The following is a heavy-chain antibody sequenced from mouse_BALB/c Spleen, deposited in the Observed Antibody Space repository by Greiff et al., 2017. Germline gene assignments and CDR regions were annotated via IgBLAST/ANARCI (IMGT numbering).Heavy chain of an antibody. D-gene: IGHD4-1*01. V-gene: IGHV3-6*02. J-gene: IGHJ2*01. Sequence: ESGPGLVKPSQSLSLTCSVTGYSITSGYYWNWIRQFPGNKLEWMGYISYDGSNNYNPSLKNRISITRDTSKNQFFLKLNSVTTEDTATYYCARGTGGYYFDYWGQGTTLTVSS. CDR3: ARGTGGYYFDY. CDR1: GYSITSGYY. CDR2: ISYDGSN.